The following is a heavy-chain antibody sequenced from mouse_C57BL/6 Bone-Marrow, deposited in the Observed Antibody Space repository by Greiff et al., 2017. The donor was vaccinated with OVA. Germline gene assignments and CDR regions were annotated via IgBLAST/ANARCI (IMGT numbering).Heavy chain of an antibody. CDR1: GFNIKDYY. V-gene: IGHV14-3*01. Sequence: VQLQQSGAELVKPGASVKLSCTASGFNIKDYYMHWVKQRPEQGLEWIGRIDPANGNTKYAPKFQGKATITADTSSNTAYLQLSSLTSEDTAIYYCARPRYYYGSPYFDYWGQGTTLTVSS. CDR2: IDPANGNT. J-gene: IGHJ2*01. CDR3: ARPRYYYGSPYFDY. D-gene: IGHD1-1*01.